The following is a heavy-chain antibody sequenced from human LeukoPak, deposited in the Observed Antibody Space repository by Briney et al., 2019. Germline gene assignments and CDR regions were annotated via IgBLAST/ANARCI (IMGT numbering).Heavy chain of an antibody. CDR2: INPNSGGT. V-gene: IGHV1-2*02. Sequence: GASVKVSCKASGYTFTGYYMHWVRQAPGQGLEWMGWINPNSGGTNYAQKFQGRVTMTRDTSISTAYMELSSLRSEDTAVYYCATFHPYYYGSGSQYNWFDPWGQGTLVTVSS. CDR3: ATFHPYYYGSGSQYNWFDP. J-gene: IGHJ5*02. CDR1: GYTFTGYY. D-gene: IGHD3-10*01.